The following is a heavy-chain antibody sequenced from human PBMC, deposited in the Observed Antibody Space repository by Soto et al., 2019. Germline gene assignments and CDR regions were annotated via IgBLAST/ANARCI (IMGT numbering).Heavy chain of an antibody. CDR1: GFTFSSYA. CDR2: ISGSGGST. V-gene: IGHV3-23*01. J-gene: IGHJ3*02. Sequence: EVQLLEFGGVLLQPGGSLRLVCSSSGFTFSSYAMSWVRQAPGKGLEWVSAISGSGGSTYYADSVKGRFPISRDNYKNTLYLKMNSLRAEDTAVYYCAKDFVYDAFDIWGQGTMVTVSS. D-gene: IGHD6-6*01. CDR3: AKDFVYDAFDI.